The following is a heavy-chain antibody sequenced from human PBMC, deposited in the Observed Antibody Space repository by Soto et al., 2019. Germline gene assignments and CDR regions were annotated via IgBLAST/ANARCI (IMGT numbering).Heavy chain of an antibody. CDR2: INADGIST. V-gene: IGHV3-74*01. J-gene: IGHJ4*02. CDR3: VKVLARGVGVPRFYFDS. D-gene: IGHD2-2*01. CDR1: GFTFSNSW. Sequence: GGSLTLSCAASGFTFSNSWMHWVRQVSGKGLEWVSRINADGISTSYADSVKGRFTISRDNAKNTLYLHVNSLRAEDAAVYYCVKVLARGVGVPRFYFDSWGQGALVTVSS.